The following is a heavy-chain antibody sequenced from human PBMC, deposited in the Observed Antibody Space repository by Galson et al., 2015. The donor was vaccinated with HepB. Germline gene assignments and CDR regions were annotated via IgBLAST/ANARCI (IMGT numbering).Heavy chain of an antibody. D-gene: IGHD4-11*01. CDR2: IHAGNGNT. V-gene: IGHV1-3*01. Sequence: SVKVSCKASGHTFSTYSIHWVRQAPGQRLEWMGWIHAGNGNTKYSQNFQDRVTFTRDTSASTAYMELSSLRSEDTAVYYCARKVTSTIATIGRYFDSWGQGTLVTVSS. CDR3: ARKVTSTIATIGRYFDS. J-gene: IGHJ4*02. CDR1: GHTFSTYS.